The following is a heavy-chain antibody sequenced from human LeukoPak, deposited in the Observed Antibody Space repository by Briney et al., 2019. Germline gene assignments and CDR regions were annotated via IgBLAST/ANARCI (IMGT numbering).Heavy chain of an antibody. CDR2: TYPGDSDT. V-gene: IGHV5-51*01. J-gene: IGHJ4*02. Sequence: GESLQISCQGSRYSFSTYWIVWVRQMPGKGLGWMGITYPGDSDTRYSPSFQGQVTISTDKSTSTAYLQWSSLKASATAMYYCESSFRIRSHVDYWGQGTLVTVSS. D-gene: IGHD2-15*01. CDR1: RYSFSTYW. CDR3: ESSFRIRSHVDY.